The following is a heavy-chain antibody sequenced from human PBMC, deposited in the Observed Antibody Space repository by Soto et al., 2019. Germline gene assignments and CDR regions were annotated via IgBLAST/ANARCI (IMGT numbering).Heavy chain of an antibody. CDR3: ARGANRIVVVPAAISNGMDV. V-gene: IGHV4-59*12. CDR1: GASINSYY. D-gene: IGHD2-2*01. J-gene: IGHJ6*02. CDR2: IYYSGST. Sequence: SETLSLTCTVSGASINSYYWTWIRQPPGKGLEWIGYIYYSGSTNYNPSLRSRVTTSVDTSKNQFSLKLSSVTAADTAVYYCARGANRIVVVPAAISNGMDVWGQGTTVTVSS.